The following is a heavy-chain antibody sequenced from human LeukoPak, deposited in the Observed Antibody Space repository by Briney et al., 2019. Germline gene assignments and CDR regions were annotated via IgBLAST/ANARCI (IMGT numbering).Heavy chain of an antibody. CDR1: GGTFSSYA. CDR3: ARGSTSRNYYYYSMDV. Sequence: ASVKVSCKASGGTFSSYAISWVRQAPGQGLEWMGGIIPIFGTANYAQKFQGRVTITADKSTSTAYMELSSLRSEDTAVYYCARGSTSRNYYYYSMDVWGKGTTVTVSS. J-gene: IGHJ6*03. CDR2: IIPIFGTA. V-gene: IGHV1-69*06. D-gene: IGHD2-2*01.